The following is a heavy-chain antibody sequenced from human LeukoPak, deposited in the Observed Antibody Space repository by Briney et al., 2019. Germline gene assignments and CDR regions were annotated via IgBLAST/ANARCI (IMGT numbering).Heavy chain of an antibody. CDR3: VRGFSGVVGDY. CDR2: IKPGGIT. V-gene: IGHV4-34*01. Sequence: PSETLSLTCAIYGGSLGGYYWSWLRQPPGKGLEWIGEIKPGGITNYNPSVKSRVTISADTSRNQLSLNLNSATAADTAVYYCVRGFSGVVGDYWGQGTLVTVSS. CDR1: GGSLGGYY. D-gene: IGHD3-10*01. J-gene: IGHJ4*02.